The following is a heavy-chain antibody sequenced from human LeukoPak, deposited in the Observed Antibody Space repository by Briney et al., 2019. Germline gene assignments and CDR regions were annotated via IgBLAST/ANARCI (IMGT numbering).Heavy chain of an antibody. CDR1: GFTFSSYG. V-gene: IGHV3-30*03. J-gene: IGHJ4*02. Sequence: GGSLRLSCAASGFTFSSYGMHWVRQAPGKGLEWVAVISYDGSNKYYADSVKGRFTISRDNSKNTLYLQMNSLRAEDTAVYYCATPEGYSYGYEDYWGQGTLDTVSS. CDR3: ATPEGYSYGYEDY. CDR2: ISYDGSNK. D-gene: IGHD5-18*01.